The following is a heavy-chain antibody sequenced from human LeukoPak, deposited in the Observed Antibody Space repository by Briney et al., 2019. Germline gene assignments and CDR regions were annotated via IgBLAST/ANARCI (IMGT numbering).Heavy chain of an antibody. CDR1: GGSIDSTNW. D-gene: IGHD3-16*02. J-gene: IGHJ4*02. CDR2: IHHDGRI. Sequence: PSETLSLTCAVSGGSIDSTNWWNWVRHPPGKGLEWIGEIHHDGRINYNPSLKSRVTLSVDKSKNQFSLRLNSVTAADTAMYYCARSHDHLWGNYPDYWGQGTLVTVSS. CDR3: ARSHDHLWGNYPDY. V-gene: IGHV4-4*02.